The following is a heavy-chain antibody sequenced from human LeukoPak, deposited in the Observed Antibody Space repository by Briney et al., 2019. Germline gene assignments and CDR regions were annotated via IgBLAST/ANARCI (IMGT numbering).Heavy chain of an antibody. V-gene: IGHV3-30*18. J-gene: IGHJ3*02. CDR3: AKDRSSSSPYEIDAFDI. Sequence: PGRSLRLSCAASGFTFSSYGMHWVRQAPGKGLEWVAVISYDGSNKYYADSVKGRFTISRDNSKNTLYLQMNSLRAEDTAVYYCAKDRSSSSPYEIDAFDIWGQGTMVTVSS. CDR2: ISYDGSNK. D-gene: IGHD6-13*01. CDR1: GFTFSSYG.